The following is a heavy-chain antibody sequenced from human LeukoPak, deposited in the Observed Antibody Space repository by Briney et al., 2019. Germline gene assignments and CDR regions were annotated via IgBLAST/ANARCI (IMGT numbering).Heavy chain of an antibody. CDR3: ATLDPGGYFDY. D-gene: IGHD3-10*01. CDR1: GGSISSGGYS. CDR2: IYHSGST. V-gene: IGHV4-30-2*01. J-gene: IGHJ4*02. Sequence: SETLSLTCAVSGGSISSGGYSWSWIRQPPGKGLEWIGYIYHSGSTYYNPSLKGRVTISVDRSKNQFSLKLSSVTAADTAVYYCATLDPGGYFDYWGQGTLVTVSS.